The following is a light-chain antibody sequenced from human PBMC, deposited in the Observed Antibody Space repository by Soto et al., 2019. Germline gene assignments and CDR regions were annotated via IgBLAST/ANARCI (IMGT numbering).Light chain of an antibody. CDR2: GAS. CDR3: QQLGGYPIT. V-gene: IGKV1-9*01. CDR1: QGVGSY. Sequence: IQLTQSPSSLSASVGDRVTITCRASQGVGSYLAWYQQKPGKAPKLLISGASTLRSGVPSRFSDSGSGTDFTLTISSLQPEDFATYYCQQLGGYPITFGQGTRLEVQ. J-gene: IGKJ5*01.